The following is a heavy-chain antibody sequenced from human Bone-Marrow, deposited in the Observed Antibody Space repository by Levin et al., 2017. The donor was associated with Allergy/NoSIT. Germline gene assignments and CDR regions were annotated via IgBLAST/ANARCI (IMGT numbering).Heavy chain of an antibody. CDR1: DGSISSYY. Sequence: PSETLSLTCTVSDGSISSYYWNWVRQPPGKGLEWIGYVYHSGSTNYNPSLTSRVIISLDTSKNQFSLRLSPVTAAGTAAYYCAGGGEVVTDMGGACSHYDDMDVWGKGTTVTACS. CDR2: VYHSGST. CDR3: AGGGEVVTDMGGACSHYDDMDV. D-gene: IGHD2-21*02. J-gene: IGHJ6*03. V-gene: IGHV4-59*01.